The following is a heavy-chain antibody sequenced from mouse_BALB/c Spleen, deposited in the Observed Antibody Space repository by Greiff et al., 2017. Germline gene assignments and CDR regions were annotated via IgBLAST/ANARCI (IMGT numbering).Heavy chain of an antibody. D-gene: IGHD2-2*01. CDR2: ILPGSGST. CDR1: GYTFSSYW. J-gene: IGHJ3*01. V-gene: IGHV1-9*01. CDR3: AVYGYDGGPFAY. Sequence: VQLQESGAELMKPGASVKISCKATGYTFSSYWIEWVKQRPGHGLEWIGEILPGSGSTNYNEKFKGKATFTADSSSNTAYMQLSSLTSEDSAVYYCAVYGYDGGPFAYWGQGTLVTVSA.